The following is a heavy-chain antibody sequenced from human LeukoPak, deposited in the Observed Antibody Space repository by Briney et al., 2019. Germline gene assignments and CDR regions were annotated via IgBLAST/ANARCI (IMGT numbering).Heavy chain of an antibody. CDR1: GFTFSSYW. CDR2: IKQDGSEK. CDR3: AREGIVLMVYAMPYYYGMDV. D-gene: IGHD2-8*01. V-gene: IGHV3-7*01. J-gene: IGHJ6*02. Sequence: GGSLRLSCAASGFTFSSYWMSWVRQAPGKGLEWVANIKQDGSEKYYVDSVKGRFTISRDNAKNSLYLQMNSLRAEDTAVYYCAREGIVLMVYAMPYYYGMDVWGQGTTVTVSS.